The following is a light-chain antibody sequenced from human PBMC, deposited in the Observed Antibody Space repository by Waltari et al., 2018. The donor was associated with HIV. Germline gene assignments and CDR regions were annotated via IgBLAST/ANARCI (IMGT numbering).Light chain of an antibody. CDR2: DDS. Sequence: SYVLTQPPSVSVAPGQTARITCGGSNIGSKSVHWYQQRPGQAPVLVVYDDSDRPSGFPERFSGSNSGNTATLTISRVEAGDEADYYCQVWESSSTHAGVVFGGGTKLTVL. J-gene: IGLJ2*01. CDR1: NIGSKS. CDR3: QVWESSSTHAGVV. V-gene: IGLV3-21*02.